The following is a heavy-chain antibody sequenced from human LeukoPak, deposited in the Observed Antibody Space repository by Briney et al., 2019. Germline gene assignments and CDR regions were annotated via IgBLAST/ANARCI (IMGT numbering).Heavy chain of an antibody. Sequence: GASVKVSCKASGYTFTGYYMHWVRQAPGQGLEWMGWINPNSGGTNYAQKFQGRVTMTRDTSISTAYMELSRLRSDDTAVYYCARDRGSSWTGYYYYMDVWGQGTTVTVSS. CDR2: INPNSGGT. J-gene: IGHJ6*03. V-gene: IGHV1-2*02. CDR1: GYTFTGYY. CDR3: ARDRGSSWTGYYYYMDV. D-gene: IGHD6-13*01.